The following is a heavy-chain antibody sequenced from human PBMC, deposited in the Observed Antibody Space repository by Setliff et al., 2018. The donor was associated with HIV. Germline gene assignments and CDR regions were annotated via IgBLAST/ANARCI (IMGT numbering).Heavy chain of an antibody. Sequence: ASVKVSCKTSGYTFTGYHMHWVRQAPGQGLEWMGWINPNSGGTIYAQKFQERVTITRDMSTSTVYMELHWLTSDGTAVYYCERVAHRLSGGIDYRGQGTQVTVSS. CDR3: ERVAHRLSGGIDY. V-gene: IGHV1-2*02. D-gene: IGHD2-15*01. CDR1: GYTFTGYH. CDR2: INPNSGGT. J-gene: IGHJ4*02.